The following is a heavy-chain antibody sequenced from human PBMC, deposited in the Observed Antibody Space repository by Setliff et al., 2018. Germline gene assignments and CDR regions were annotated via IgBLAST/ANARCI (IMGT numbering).Heavy chain of an antibody. CDR3: ARGPSFWSGDYMDV. CDR2: INPNSGGT. CDR1: GYTFTGYY. Sequence: GASVKVSCKASGYTFTGYYMHWVRQAPGQGLEWMGWINPNSGGTNYAQKLQGRVTMTTDTSTSTAYMELRSLRSDDTAVYYCARGPSFWSGDYMDVWGKGTTVTGLL. V-gene: IGHV1-2*02. J-gene: IGHJ6*03. D-gene: IGHD3-3*01.